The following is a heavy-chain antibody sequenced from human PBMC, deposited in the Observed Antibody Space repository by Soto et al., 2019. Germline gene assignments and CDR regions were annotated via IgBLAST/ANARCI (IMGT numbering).Heavy chain of an antibody. Sequence: SETLSLTCTVSGGPISSYYWSWIRQPPGKGLEWIGYIYYSGSTNYNPSLKSRVTISVDTSKNQFSLKLSSVTAADTAVYYCARGGRSPRGTRKPGYYYYGMDVWGQGTTVTVSS. CDR1: GGPISSYY. CDR2: IYYSGST. V-gene: IGHV4-59*01. D-gene: IGHD3-10*01. J-gene: IGHJ6*02. CDR3: ARGGRSPRGTRKPGYYYYGMDV.